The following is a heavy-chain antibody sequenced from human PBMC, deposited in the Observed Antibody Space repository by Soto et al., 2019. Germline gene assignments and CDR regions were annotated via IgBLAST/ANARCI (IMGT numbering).Heavy chain of an antibody. CDR3: ARVGGYSSSWILYYFDY. CDR1: GFTFSDYY. D-gene: IGHD6-13*01. V-gene: IGHV3-11*06. J-gene: IGHJ4*02. Sequence: RRLSCAASGFTFSDYYMSWIRQAPGKGLEWVSYISSSSSYTNYADSVKGRFTISRDNAKNSLYLQMNSLRAEDTAVYYCARVGGYSSSWILYYFDYWGQGTLVTVSS. CDR2: ISSSSSYT.